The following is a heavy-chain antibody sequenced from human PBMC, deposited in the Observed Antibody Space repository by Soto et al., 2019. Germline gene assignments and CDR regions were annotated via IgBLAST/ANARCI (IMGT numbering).Heavy chain of an antibody. CDR1: GYTFTDSY. D-gene: IGHD3-16*01. V-gene: IGHV1-2*02. CDR2: INTNSGDT. Sequence: ASVKVSCKASGYTFTDSYIHWVRQAPGQGLEWMGWINTNSGDTVYAQRFRGRVTMTRDTSITTAYMDLSRLRSDDTAVYYCAKVGRASWNFDYWGQGTPVTVSS. CDR3: AKVGRASWNFDY. J-gene: IGHJ4*02.